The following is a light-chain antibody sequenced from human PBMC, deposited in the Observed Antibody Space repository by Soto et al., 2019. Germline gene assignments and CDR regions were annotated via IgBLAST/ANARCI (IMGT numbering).Light chain of an antibody. CDR3: CSYAGSYNYV. CDR1: TSDVGGYNY. V-gene: IGLV2-11*01. CDR2: DVT. J-gene: IGLJ1*01. Sequence: ALTQPRPVSGSPGQSVTISCTGTTSDVGGYNYVSWYQQHPGKAPNLIIFDVTKRPSGVPDRFSGSKSGNTASLTISGLLAEDEADYYCCSYAGSYNYVFGTGTKVTVL.